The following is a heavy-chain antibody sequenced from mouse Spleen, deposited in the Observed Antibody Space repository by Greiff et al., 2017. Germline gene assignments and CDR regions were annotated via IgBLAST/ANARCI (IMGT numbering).Heavy chain of an antibody. CDR3: TIYDPFAY. CDR1: GYTFTSYW. Sequence: QVQLKQSGAELVKPGASVKMSCKASGYTFTSYWMHWVKQRPGQGLEWIGVIDPSDSYTSYNQKFKGKATLTVDTSSSTAYMQLSSLTSEDSAVYYCTIYDPFAYWGQGTLVTVSA. D-gene: IGHD2-3*01. V-gene: IGHV1S127*01. CDR2: IDPSDSYT. J-gene: IGHJ3*01.